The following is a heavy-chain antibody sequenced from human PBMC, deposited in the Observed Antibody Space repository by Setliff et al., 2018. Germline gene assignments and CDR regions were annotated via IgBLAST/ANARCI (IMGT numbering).Heavy chain of an antibody. V-gene: IGHV4-59*08. CDR2: VHFTGST. J-gene: IGHJ6*03. Sequence: SETLSLTCNVSGASIRNFYWTWIRQPPGKGLEWIGYVHFTGSTNYNPSLKSRVTMSVDQSKNHFSLKLSSVTAADTAIYYCARHTRGNYFYMDVWGKGTTVTVSS. CDR3: ARHTRGNYFYMDV. CDR1: GASIRNFY.